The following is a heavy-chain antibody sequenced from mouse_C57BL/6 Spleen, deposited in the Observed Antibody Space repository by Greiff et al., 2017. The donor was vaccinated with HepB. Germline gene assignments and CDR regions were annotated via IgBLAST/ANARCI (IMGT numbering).Heavy chain of an antibody. CDR2: IYPGSGST. D-gene: IGHD1-1*01. Sequence: QVQLQQSGAELVKPGASVKMSCKASGYTFTSYWITWVKQRPGQGLEWIGDIYPGSGSTNYNEKFKSKATLTVDTSSSTAYMQLSSLTSEDSAVYYCARARRGTVGGYWGQGTTLTVSS. J-gene: IGHJ2*01. CDR3: ARARRGTVGGY. V-gene: IGHV1-55*01. CDR1: GYTFTSYW.